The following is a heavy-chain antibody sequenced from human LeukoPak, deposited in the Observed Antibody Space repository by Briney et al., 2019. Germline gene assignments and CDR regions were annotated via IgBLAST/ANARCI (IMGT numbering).Heavy chain of an antibody. J-gene: IGHJ4*02. D-gene: IGHD3-9*01. CDR2: ISSSSSYI. V-gene: IGHV3-21*01. CDR1: GFTFSSYS. CDR3: ASRGTMAGYSLDY. Sequence: GGSLRLSCAAPGFTFSSYSMNWVRQAPGKGLEWVSSISSSSSYIYYADSVKGRFTISRDNAKNSLYLQMNSLRAEDTAVYYCASRGTMAGYSLDYWGQGTLVTVSS.